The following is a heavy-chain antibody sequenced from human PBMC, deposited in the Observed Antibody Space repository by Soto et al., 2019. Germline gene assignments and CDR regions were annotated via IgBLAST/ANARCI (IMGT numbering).Heavy chain of an antibody. V-gene: IGHV4-61*01. D-gene: IGHD6-13*01. CDR2: IYYSGST. J-gene: IGHJ5*02. CDR3: ARSGSSWYVRFDP. CDR1: GGSVSSGSYY. Sequence: SETLSLSCTVSGGSVSSGSYYWSWIRQPPGKGLEWIGYIYYSGSTNYNPSLKSRVTISVDTSKNQFSLKLSSVTAADTAVYYCARSGSSWYVRFDPWGQGTLVTVSS.